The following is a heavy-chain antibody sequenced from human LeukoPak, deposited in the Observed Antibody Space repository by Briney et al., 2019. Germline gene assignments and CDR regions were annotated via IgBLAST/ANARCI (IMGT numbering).Heavy chain of an antibody. V-gene: IGHV3-23*01. CDR1: GFTFSNYP. CDR3: AKDWRADY. J-gene: IGHJ4*02. Sequence: GGSLRLSCVASGFTFSNYPMTWVRQAPGKGLEWVSAVGSSGAGTKYAESVKGRFTISRDNSKSTLYLQMNSLRDEDTAVYYCAKDWRADYWGQGTLVTVSS. CDR2: VGSSGAGT.